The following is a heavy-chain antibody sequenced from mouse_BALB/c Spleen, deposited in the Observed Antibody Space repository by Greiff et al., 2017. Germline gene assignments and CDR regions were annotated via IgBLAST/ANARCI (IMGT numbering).Heavy chain of an antibody. J-gene: IGHJ3*01. CDR1: GFSLTSYG. CDR3: ARDQYDDGWFAY. V-gene: IGHV2-9*02. Sequence: VKLVESGPGLVAPSQSLSITCTVSGFSLTSYGVHWVRQPPGKGLEWLGVIWAGGSTNYNSALMSRLSISKDNSKSQVFLKMNSLQTDDTAMYYCARDQYDDGWFAYWGQGTLVTVSA. CDR2: IWAGGST. D-gene: IGHD2-14*01.